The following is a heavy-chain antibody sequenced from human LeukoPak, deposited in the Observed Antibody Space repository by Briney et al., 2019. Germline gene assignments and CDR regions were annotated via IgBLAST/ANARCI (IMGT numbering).Heavy chain of an antibody. CDR2: IKQDGSEK. D-gene: IGHD6-13*01. CDR1: GFTFSSYW. J-gene: IGHJ1*01. CDR3: ARVLAAAGINLAEYFQH. V-gene: IGHV3-7*01. Sequence: GGSLRLSCAASGFTFSSYWMSWVRQAPGKGLEWVANIKQDGSEKYYVDSVKGRFTISRDNAKNSLYLQMNSLRAEDTAVYYCARVLAAAGINLAEYFQHWGQGTLVTVSS.